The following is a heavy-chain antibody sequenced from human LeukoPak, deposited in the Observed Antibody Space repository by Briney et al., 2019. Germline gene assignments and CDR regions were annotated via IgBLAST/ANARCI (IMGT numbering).Heavy chain of an antibody. CDR1: GFTFSSCG. CDR3: ATETIGRHYDY. CDR2: ICPTGTDR. J-gene: IGHJ4*02. D-gene: IGHD1-14*01. Sequence: PGGSLRLSCAASGFTFSSCGFNWVRQAPGKGLEWVSSICPTGTDRYYAASVRGRFTISRDNAKNSMYLQMDSLRAEDTAVYYCATETIGRHYDYWGQGTLLTVSS. V-gene: IGHV3-21*01.